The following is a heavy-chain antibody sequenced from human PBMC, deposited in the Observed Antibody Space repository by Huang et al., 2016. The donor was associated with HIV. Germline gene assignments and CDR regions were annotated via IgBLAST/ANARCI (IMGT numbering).Heavy chain of an antibody. D-gene: IGHD3-3*01. CDR2: VDAIEGGT. Sequence: QVQLVQFGAEVKKPGASVTVSCKVSGKSVSEVAMHWVRQAPGKGREWMGGVDAIEGGTGYPQKCQGRVSMTEDRSTDTAYMEVSGLRADDTAVYYCVTSRKTISGGRVGWFDPWGQGTLVTVSS. J-gene: IGHJ5*02. V-gene: IGHV1-24*01. CDR1: GKSVSEVA. CDR3: VTSRKTISGGRVGWFDP.